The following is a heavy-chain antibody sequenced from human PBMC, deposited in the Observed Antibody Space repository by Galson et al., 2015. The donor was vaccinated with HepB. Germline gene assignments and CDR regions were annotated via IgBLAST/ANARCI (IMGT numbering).Heavy chain of an antibody. Sequence: SLRLSCAASGFTFSSYAMHWVRQAPGKGLEWVAVISYVGSNEYYADSVKGRFTISRDNSKNTLVLQMNSLRAEDTAAYYCARELWLQLSLDYWGQGTLVTVSS. D-gene: IGHD5-18*01. CDR3: ARELWLQLSLDY. J-gene: IGHJ4*02. CDR2: ISYVGSNE. V-gene: IGHV3-30-3*01. CDR1: GFTFSSYA.